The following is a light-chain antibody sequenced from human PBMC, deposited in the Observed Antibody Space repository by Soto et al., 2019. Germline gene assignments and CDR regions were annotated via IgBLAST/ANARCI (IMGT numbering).Light chain of an antibody. Sequence: SYVVTQPPSVSEAPGQTARVTCGGNNIGGNSVHWYQQRPGQAPVLVVYDDSDRPSGIPERFSGSNSGNTATLAISRVEAGDEADYYCQVWDSSSDHPVFGGGTKVTVL. CDR2: DDS. V-gene: IGLV3-21*02. CDR3: QVWDSSSDHPV. J-gene: IGLJ2*01. CDR1: NIGGNS.